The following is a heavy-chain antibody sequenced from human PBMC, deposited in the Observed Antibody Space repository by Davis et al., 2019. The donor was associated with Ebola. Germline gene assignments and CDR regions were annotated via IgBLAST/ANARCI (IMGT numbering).Heavy chain of an antibody. V-gene: IGHV4-34*01. CDR1: GGSSSGYY. CDR2: TNHSVSP. CDR3: ARDGGLHHRTGWFDP. J-gene: IGHJ5*02. Sequence: MPSETLSLTCPVYGGSSSGYYWSWIRQPPGKVLEWIGETNHSVSPYYNPSPKTRVTISVDPSKNQLSLKLSSVTAADTAVYYCARDGGLHHRTGWFDPWGQGTLVTVSS. D-gene: IGHD3-16*01.